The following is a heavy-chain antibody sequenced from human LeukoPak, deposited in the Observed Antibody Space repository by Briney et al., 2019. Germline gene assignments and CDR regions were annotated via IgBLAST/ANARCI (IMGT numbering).Heavy chain of an antibody. J-gene: IGHJ4*02. V-gene: IGHV3-48*01. Sequence: GGSLRLSCAATGSTLSSYSMNWVRQAPGKGLEWVSHISISGSTIHYADSVRGRFTISRDSAKNSLYLQMNSLRADDTAVYYCSTVKFDYWGQGTLLTVSS. CDR3: STVKFDY. CDR1: GSTLSSYS. CDR2: ISISGSTI.